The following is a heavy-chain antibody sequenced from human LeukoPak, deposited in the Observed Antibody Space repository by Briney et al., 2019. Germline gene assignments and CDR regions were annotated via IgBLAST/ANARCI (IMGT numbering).Heavy chain of an antibody. CDR2: VYYDGSI. D-gene: IGHD3-22*01. Sequence: SETLSLTCTVSGDSIYSGGYFWGWIRQPPGKGLAWIGSVYYDGSIFYSPSLKSRVTIAVDTSKNQFSLKLSSVTAADTAVYYCARNDSSGYFDYWGQGTLVTVSS. CDR1: GDSIYSGGYF. J-gene: IGHJ4*02. V-gene: IGHV4-39*07. CDR3: ARNDSSGYFDY.